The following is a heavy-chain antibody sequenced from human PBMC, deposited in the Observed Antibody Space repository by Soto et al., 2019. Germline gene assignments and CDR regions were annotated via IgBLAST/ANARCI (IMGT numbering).Heavy chain of an antibody. V-gene: IGHV3-66*01. Sequence: EVQLVESGGGLVQPGGSLTLSCTASGFIVSDTYVNWVRQAPGKGLEWVSAISNRGDTHYADSVRGRFSLSRDISDNTLHLHMNNLRVEDTAVYYCAREPRYCRGGSCSITGDAYDIWGQGTMVTVSS. D-gene: IGHD2-15*01. CDR3: AREPRYCRGGSCSITGDAYDI. J-gene: IGHJ3*02. CDR1: GFIVSDTY. CDR2: ISNRGDT.